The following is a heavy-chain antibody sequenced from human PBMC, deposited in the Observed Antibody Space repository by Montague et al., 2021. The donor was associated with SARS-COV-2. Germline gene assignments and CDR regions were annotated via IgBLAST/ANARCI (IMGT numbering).Heavy chain of an antibody. V-gene: IGHV4-38-2*02. CDR3: ARDRTFRDGYLDAFEI. D-gene: IGHD5-24*01. CDR2: IHHSATT. CDR1: GYSISSGNY. Sequence: SETLSLTCTVSGYSISSGNYWGWIRKFPGTALAWLGRIHHSATTYYNPSLKSRVTISVDTSKNQFSLKMYSVTAADTAQFYCARDRTFRDGYLDAFEIWGQGTMVTVSS. J-gene: IGHJ3*02.